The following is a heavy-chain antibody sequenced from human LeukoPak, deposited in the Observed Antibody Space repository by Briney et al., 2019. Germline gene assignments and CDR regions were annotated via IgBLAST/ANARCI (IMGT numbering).Heavy chain of an antibody. CDR2: IYSGGST. V-gene: IGHV3-53*05. D-gene: IGHD6-19*01. Sequence: GGSLRLSCAASGFTVSSNYMSWVRQAPGKGLEWVSVIYSGGSTYYADSVKGRFTISRDNSKITLDLQMNSLRAEDTAVYYCVKDLNGWHYFGNWGQGTLVTVSA. CDR1: GFTVSSNY. CDR3: VKDLNGWHYFGN. J-gene: IGHJ4*02.